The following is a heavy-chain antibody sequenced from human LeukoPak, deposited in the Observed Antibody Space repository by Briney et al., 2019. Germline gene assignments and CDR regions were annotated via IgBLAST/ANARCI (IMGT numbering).Heavy chain of an antibody. CDR2: IKSKTDGGTT. Sequence: GGSLRLSCAASGFTFSNAWMGWVRQAPGKGLEWVGRIKSKTDGGTTDYAAPVKGRFTISRDDSKNTPYLQMNSLRTEDTAVYYCTTDPVIVGATGGEFDYWGQGTLVTVSS. J-gene: IGHJ4*02. CDR1: GFTFSNAW. CDR3: TTDPVIVGATGGEFDY. V-gene: IGHV3-15*01. D-gene: IGHD1-26*01.